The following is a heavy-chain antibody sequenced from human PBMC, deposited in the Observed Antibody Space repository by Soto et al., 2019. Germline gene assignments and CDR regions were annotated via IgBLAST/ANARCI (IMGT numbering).Heavy chain of an antibody. CDR2: INAGNGIA. D-gene: IGHD3-22*01. J-gene: IGHJ4*02. CDR1: GYTFTSYA. CDR3: ARDYRPDSSGYRWGEY. Sequence: GASVKVSCKASGYTFTSYAMHWVRQAPGQRLEWMGWINAGNGIANYAQKFQGRVTITADKSTSTAYMELSSLRSEDTAVYYCARDYRPDSSGYRWGEYWGQGTLVTVSS. V-gene: IGHV1-3*01.